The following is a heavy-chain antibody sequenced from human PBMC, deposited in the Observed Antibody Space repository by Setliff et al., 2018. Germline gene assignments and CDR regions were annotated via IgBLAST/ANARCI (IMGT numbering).Heavy chain of an antibody. CDR3: ARGFAYLSLAFFDVLRYFEGDV. V-gene: IGHV4-38-2*02. CDR1: GYSISSGYY. Sequence: SETLSLTCTVSGYSISSGYYWGWLRQPPGKGLEWLGSICHSGSTYYNPSLKSRVTISVDTSKNQFSLKLSSVTAADPAVDYCARGFAYLSLAFFDVLRYFEGDVWGQGTTVTVSS. D-gene: IGHD3-9*01. CDR2: ICHSGST. J-gene: IGHJ6*02.